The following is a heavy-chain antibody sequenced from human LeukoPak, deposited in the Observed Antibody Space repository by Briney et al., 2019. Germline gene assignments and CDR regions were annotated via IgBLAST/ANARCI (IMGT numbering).Heavy chain of an antibody. CDR3: AKTQGYFDY. V-gene: IGHV3-23*01. Sequence: GGSLRLSRAASGFTFSNYGMTGVRQAPGKGLEWVSGISGSGGTTYDAESVKGRFTVSRDNSKNILYLQMNSLRADDTAVYFCAKTQGYFDYWGQGTLVTVSS. J-gene: IGHJ4*02. CDR1: GFTFSNYG. CDR2: ISGSGGTT.